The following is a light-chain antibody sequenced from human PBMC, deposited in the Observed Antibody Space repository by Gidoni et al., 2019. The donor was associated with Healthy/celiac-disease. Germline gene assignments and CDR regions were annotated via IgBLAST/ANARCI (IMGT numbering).Light chain of an antibody. CDR1: QSISSY. CDR3: QQSYSTPYT. CDR2: AAS. J-gene: IGKJ2*01. V-gene: IGKV1-39*01. Sequence: DIQMTQSPSSLSASVGDRVTITCRASQSISSYLNWYQQKPGKAPKLLIYAASSLQSGVPSSFSGSVSGTDFTLTISSPQPEDFATYYCQQSYSTPYTFGQGTKLEIK.